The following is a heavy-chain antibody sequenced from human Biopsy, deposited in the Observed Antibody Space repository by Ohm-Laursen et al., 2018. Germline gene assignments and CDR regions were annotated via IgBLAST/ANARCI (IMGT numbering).Heavy chain of an antibody. CDR2: ISHTGYT. D-gene: IGHD4-23*01. V-gene: IGHV4-59*11. J-gene: IGHJ1*01. CDR1: GGSFTGHY. Sequence: SETLSLTYTVSGGSFTGHYWTWIRQPPGKGLEWIGHISHTGYTSYKSSLKSRVTISLDTSRKHFSLRLTSLAAADTAVYYCARGLNEYGGLYFPHWGQGTLVTVSS. CDR3: ARGLNEYGGLYFPH.